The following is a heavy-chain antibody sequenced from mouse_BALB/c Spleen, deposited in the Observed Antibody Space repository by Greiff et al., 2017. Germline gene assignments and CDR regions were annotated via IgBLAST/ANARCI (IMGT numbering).Heavy chain of an antibody. D-gene: IGHD1-1*01. Sequence: QVQLKESGPGLVAPSQSLSITCTVSGFSLTGYGVNWVRQPPGKGLEWLGMIWGDGSTDYNSALKSRLSINKDNSKSQVFLKMNSLQTDDTARYYCASYYYGSSSYAMDYWGQGTSVTVSS. CDR2: IWGDGST. CDR1: GFSLTGYG. CDR3: ASYYYGSSSYAMDY. V-gene: IGHV2-6-7*01. J-gene: IGHJ4*01.